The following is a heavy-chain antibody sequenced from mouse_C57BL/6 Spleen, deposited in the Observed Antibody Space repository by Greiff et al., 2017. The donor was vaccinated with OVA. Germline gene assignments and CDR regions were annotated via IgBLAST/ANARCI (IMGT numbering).Heavy chain of an antibody. J-gene: IGHJ4*01. V-gene: IGHV5-17*01. CDR1: GFTFSDYG. CDR2: ISSGSSTI. D-gene: IGHD1-1*01. CDR3: ARRTVTTEGDY. Sequence: EVKVEESGGGLVKPGGSLKLSCAASGFTFSDYGMHWVRQAPEKGLEWVAYISSGSSTIYYADTVKGRFTISRDNAKNTLFLQMTSLRSEDTAMYYCARRTVTTEGDYRGQGTSVTVSS.